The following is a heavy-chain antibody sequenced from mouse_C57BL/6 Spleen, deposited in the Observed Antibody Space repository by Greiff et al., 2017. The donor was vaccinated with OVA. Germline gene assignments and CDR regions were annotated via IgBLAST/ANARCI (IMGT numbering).Heavy chain of an antibody. CDR3: ASPTYYYGSRGYAMDY. CDR2: ILPGSGST. V-gene: IGHV1-9*01. Sequence: VKLQESGAELMKPGASVKLSCKATGYTFTGYWIEWVKQRPGHGLEWIGEILPGSGSTNYNEKFKGKATFTADTSSNTAYMQLSSLTTEDSAIYYCASPTYYYGSRGYAMDYWGQGTSVTVSS. D-gene: IGHD1-1*01. CDR1: GYTFTGYW. J-gene: IGHJ4*01.